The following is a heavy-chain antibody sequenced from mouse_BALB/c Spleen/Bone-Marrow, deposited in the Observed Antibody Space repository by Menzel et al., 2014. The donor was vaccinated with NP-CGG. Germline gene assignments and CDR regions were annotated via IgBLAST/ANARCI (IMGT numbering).Heavy chain of an antibody. CDR1: GYTFTDYN. J-gene: IGHJ1*01. D-gene: IGHD2-14*01. V-gene: IGHV1-18*01. CDR3: ARKVRRYFDV. Sequence: VQLQQSGAELVRPGASVKISCKASGYTFTDYNMDWVKQGHGKSLEWIGDINPNYNTTNYNQRFKGKATLTVDKSSNTAYMELRSLTSEDTAVYYCARKVRRYFDVWGAGTTVTVSS. CDR2: INPNYNTT.